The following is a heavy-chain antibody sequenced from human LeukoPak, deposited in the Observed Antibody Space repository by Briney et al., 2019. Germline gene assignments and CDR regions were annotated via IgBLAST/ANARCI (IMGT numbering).Heavy chain of an antibody. V-gene: IGHV4-59*01. J-gene: IGHJ4*02. CDR1: GGSISSYY. CDR3: AGTYSSGWYVNY. CDR2: IYYSGST. Sequence: SETLSLTCTVSGGSISSYYWSWIRQPPGKGLEWIGYIYYSGSTNYNPSLKSRVAISVDTSKNQFSLKLSSVTAADTAVYYCAGTYSSGWYVNYWGQGTLVTVSS. D-gene: IGHD6-19*01.